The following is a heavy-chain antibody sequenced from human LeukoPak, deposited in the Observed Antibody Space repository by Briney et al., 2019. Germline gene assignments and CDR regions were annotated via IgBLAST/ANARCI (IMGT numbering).Heavy chain of an antibody. J-gene: IGHJ4*02. Sequence: PGGSLRLSCAASGLTVSSNYMSWVRQAPGKGLESVAIVNEDGSAKYYLDSVKGRFTISRDNARNSLYLEMNSLRAEDTAVYYCARDYWRSIDHWGQGTLVTVSS. CDR3: ARDYWRSIDH. CDR2: VNEDGSAK. V-gene: IGHV3-7*01. D-gene: IGHD1-1*01. CDR1: GLTVSSNY.